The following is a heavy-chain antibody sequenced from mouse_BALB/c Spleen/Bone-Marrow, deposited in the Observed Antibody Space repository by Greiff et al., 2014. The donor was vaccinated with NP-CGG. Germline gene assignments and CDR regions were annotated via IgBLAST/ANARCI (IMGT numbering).Heavy chain of an antibody. CDR2: IDPRTGYT. CDR1: DYTFTTYW. J-gene: IGHJ3*01. Sequence: VMLVESGAELAKPGASVKMSCKVSDYTFTTYWMHWVKQRPGQGLEWIGYIDPRTGYTEYNQKSKDKATLTADKSSSTAYMQLSSLTSEDSAVYYCARYWDAYWGQGTLVTVSA. D-gene: IGHD4-1*01. V-gene: IGHV1-7*01. CDR3: ARYWDAY.